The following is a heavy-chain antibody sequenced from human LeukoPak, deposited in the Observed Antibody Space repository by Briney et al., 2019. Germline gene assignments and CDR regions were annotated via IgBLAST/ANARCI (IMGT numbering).Heavy chain of an antibody. J-gene: IGHJ5*02. Sequence: GGSLRLSCAASGFTFSSYWMHGVRQAPGKGLVWVSRINSDGSSTSYADSVKGRFTISRDNAKNTLYLQMNSLRAEDMAVYYCARDRCSNWFDPWGQGTLVTVCS. CDR3: ARDRCSNWFDP. CDR1: GFTFSSYW. CDR2: INSDGSST. D-gene: IGHD2-15*01. V-gene: IGHV3-74*01.